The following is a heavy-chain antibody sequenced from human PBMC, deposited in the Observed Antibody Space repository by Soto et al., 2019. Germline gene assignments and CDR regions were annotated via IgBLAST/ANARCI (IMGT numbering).Heavy chain of an antibody. Sequence: EVQLVESGGALIKPGGSLRLSCAASGFTFSYAWLNWVRQAPGKGLEWVGGVKSKSNGGTVDYTGPVRGRFAISRDDSQNTVYLQMNSRKSNDTAVYYCVADLPDWGAPAFDYWGQGTLVTVSS. CDR1: GFTFSYAW. J-gene: IGHJ4*02. CDR2: VKSKSNGGTV. D-gene: IGHD3-16*01. CDR3: VADLPDWGAPAFDY. V-gene: IGHV3-15*07.